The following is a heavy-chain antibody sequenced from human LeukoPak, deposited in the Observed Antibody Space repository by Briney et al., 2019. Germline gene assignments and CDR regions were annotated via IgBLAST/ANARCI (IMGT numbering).Heavy chain of an antibody. Sequence: GRSLRLSCAASGFTFDDYAMHWVRQAPGKGLEWVSGISWDSGSIGYADSVKGRFTISRDNAKNSLYLQWNSLRVEDTAVYYCKSGGAAPGSFDNWGQGTLVTVSP. J-gene: IGHJ4*02. CDR1: GFTFDDYA. CDR2: ISWDSGSI. CDR3: KSGGAAPGSFDN. V-gene: IGHV3-9*01. D-gene: IGHD6-13*01.